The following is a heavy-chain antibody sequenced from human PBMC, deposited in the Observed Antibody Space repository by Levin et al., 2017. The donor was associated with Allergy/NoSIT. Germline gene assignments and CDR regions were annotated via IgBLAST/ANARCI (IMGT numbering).Heavy chain of an antibody. CDR3: ARQEQLVSPHYDY. V-gene: IGHV4-39*01. Sequence: SQTLSLTCTVSGGSISSSSYYWGWIRQPPGKGLEWIGSIYYSGSTYYNPSLKSRVTISVDTSKNQFSLKLSSVTAADTAVYYCARQEQLVSPHYDYWGQGTLVTVSS. D-gene: IGHD6-13*01. J-gene: IGHJ4*02. CDR2: IYYSGST. CDR1: GGSISSSSYY.